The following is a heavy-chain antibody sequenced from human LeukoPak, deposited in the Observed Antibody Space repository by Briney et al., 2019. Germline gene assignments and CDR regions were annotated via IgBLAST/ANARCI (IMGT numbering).Heavy chain of an antibody. V-gene: IGHV4-59*08. CDR1: GGSISSYY. CDR3: ARYCSGGSCESDYFDY. Sequence: SETLSLTCTVSGGSISSYYWSWIRQPPGKGLEWIGYIYYSGSTNYNPSLKSRVTISVDTSKNQFSLKLSSVTAADTAVYYCARYCSGGSCESDYFDYWGQGTLVTVSS. CDR2: IYYSGST. J-gene: IGHJ4*02. D-gene: IGHD2-15*01.